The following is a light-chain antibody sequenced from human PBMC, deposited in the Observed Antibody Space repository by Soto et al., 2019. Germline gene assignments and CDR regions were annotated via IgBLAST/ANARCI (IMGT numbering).Light chain of an antibody. CDR3: SSYTTSSTVV. CDR2: EVS. CDR1: SSDVGPYNY. Sequence: QSVLTQPASVSGSPGQSITISCTGTSSDVGPYNYVSWYQQHPGKAPKVMIYEVSNRPSGVSNRFSGSKSGNTASLTISGLQAEDDADYYCSSYTTSSTVVFGGGTKLTVL. J-gene: IGLJ2*01. V-gene: IGLV2-14*01.